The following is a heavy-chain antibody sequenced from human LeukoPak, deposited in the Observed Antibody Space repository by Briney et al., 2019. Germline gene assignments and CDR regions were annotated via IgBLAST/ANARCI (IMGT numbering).Heavy chain of an antibody. CDR1: GGSISSYY. D-gene: IGHD3-10*01. CDR2: IYYSGST. Sequence: SETLSLTCTVSGGSISSYYWSWIRQPPGKGLEWIGYIYYSGSTNYNPSLKSRVTMSVDTSKNQFSLKLSSVTAADTAVYYCARVSSVRGAPDYYFDYWGQGTLVTVSS. V-gene: IGHV4-59*12. J-gene: IGHJ4*02. CDR3: ARVSSVRGAPDYYFDY.